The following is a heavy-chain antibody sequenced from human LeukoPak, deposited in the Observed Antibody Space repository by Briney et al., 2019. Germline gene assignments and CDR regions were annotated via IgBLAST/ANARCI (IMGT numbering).Heavy chain of an antibody. CDR2: FDREDGET. Sequence: ASVKVSCKVSGYTLTELSMHWVRQAPGKGLEWMGGFDREDGETIYAQKFQGRVTMTEDTSTDTAYMGLSSLRSEDTAVYYCASFYGSGSYSYYGMDVWGKGTTVTVSS. CDR1: GYTLTELS. J-gene: IGHJ6*04. CDR3: ASFYGSGSYSYYGMDV. D-gene: IGHD3-10*01. V-gene: IGHV1-24*01.